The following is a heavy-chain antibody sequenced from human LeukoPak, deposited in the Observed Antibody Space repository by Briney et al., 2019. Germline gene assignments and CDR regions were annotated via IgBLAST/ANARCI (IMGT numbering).Heavy chain of an antibody. J-gene: IGHJ4*02. CDR1: GFTFSSSW. CDR2: IKPDGSEG. CDR3: ARDRAYKSFDY. V-gene: IGHV3-7*04. D-gene: IGHD3-16*01. Sequence: GGSLKLSCAASGFTFSSSWMTWVRQAPGKGLEWVATIKPDGSEGSYVDSVNGRFTISRDNAKNSLFLRMISLRAEDTAVYYCARDRAYKSFDYWGQGALVTVSS.